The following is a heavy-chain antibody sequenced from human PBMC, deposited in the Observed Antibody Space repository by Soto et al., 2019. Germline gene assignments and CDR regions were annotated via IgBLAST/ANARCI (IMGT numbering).Heavy chain of an antibody. V-gene: IGHV4-39*07. CDR3: ARVVKVFGVVIFDS. Sequence: SETLSLTCTVSGGSIISSNYYWGWIRQPPGKGLEWIGSLYYSGSTYYNPSLKSRVTISVDTSKNQFSLKLSSVTAADTAVYYCARVVKVFGVVIFDSWGQGTMVTVSS. CDR1: GGSIISSNYY. J-gene: IGHJ4*02. CDR2: LYYSGST. D-gene: IGHD3-3*01.